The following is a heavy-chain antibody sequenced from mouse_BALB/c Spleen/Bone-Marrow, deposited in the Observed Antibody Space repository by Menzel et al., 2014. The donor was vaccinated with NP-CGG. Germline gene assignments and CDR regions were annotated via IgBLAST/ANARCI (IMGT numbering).Heavy chain of an antibody. CDR3: ARVSYDYFDY. CDR1: GFTFSDYY. J-gene: IGHJ2*01. CDR2: ISDGGSYT. Sequence: EVQLVESGGGLVKPGGSLKLSCAASGFTFSDYYMYWARQTPEKRLEWVATISDGGSYTYYPDSVKGRFTISRDNAKNNLYLQMSSLKSEDTAMYYCARVSYDYFDYWGQGTTLTVSS. V-gene: IGHV5-4*02. D-gene: IGHD2-4*01.